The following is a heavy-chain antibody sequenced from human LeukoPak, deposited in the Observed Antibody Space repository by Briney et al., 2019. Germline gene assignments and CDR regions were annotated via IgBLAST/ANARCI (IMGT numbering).Heavy chain of an antibody. V-gene: IGHV1-18*01. J-gene: IGHJ4*02. D-gene: IGHD5-24*01. CDR3: ARVLSREGYFDY. CDR2: ISGYNGDI. Sequence: GASVKVSCKASGYTFNNYGINWVRQAPGQGLEWMGWISGYNGDINYAQRLQGRVTITTDTSTSTAYMELRSLSSDDTAVYYCARVLSREGYFDYWGQGTLVTVSS. CDR1: GYTFNNYG.